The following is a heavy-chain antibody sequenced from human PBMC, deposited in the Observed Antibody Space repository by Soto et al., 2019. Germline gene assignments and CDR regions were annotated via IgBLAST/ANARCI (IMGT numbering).Heavy chain of an antibody. D-gene: IGHD2-15*01. J-gene: IGHJ4*02. Sequence: GGSLRLSCTASGFTFGDYAMSWFRQAPGKGLEWVGFIRSKAYGGTTEYAASVKGRFTISRDDSKSIAYLQMNSLKTEDTAVYYCELCLVVVVRKSCYWGQGTLVTVSS. CDR3: ELCLVVVVRKSCY. CDR1: GFTFGDYA. V-gene: IGHV3-49*03. CDR2: IRSKAYGGTT.